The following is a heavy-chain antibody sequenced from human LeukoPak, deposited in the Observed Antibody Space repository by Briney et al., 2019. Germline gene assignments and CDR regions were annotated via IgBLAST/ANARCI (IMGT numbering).Heavy chain of an antibody. V-gene: IGHV4-39*01. CDR2: LYYSDNTYDNPSVSSGNT. J-gene: IGHJ4*02. D-gene: IGHD3-22*01. Sequence: SETLSLICTVSGGSISDTSDFWGWIRQPPGKGLEWIGSLYYSDNTYDNPSVSSGNTYYNPSLKSRVTISVDTSKNQFSLKLSSVTAADTAMYYCARRHRSYDSGGHVIDYWGQGTLVTVSS. CDR1: GGSISDTSDF. CDR3: ARRHRSYDSGGHVIDY.